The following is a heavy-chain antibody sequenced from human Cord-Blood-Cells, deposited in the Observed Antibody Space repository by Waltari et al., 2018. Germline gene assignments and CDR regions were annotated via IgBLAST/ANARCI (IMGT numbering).Heavy chain of an antibody. CDR2: ISGSGGST. Sequence: QAPGKGLEWVSAISGSGGSTYYADSVKGRFTISRDNSKNTLYLQMNSLRAEDTAVYYCAKGSGYYYYFDYWGQGTLVTVSS. J-gene: IGHJ4*02. D-gene: IGHD3-22*01. CDR3: AKGSGYYYYFDY. V-gene: IGHV3-23*01.